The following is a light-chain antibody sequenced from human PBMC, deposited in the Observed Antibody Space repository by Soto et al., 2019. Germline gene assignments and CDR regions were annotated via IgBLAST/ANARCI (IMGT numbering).Light chain of an antibody. V-gene: IGKV1-39*01. CDR2: GAS. CDR3: QQTFYVPPWT. Sequence: DIQMTQSPSSLSASVGDTVTITCRASQNIDIYLKWYQQKAGTAPKVLISGASNLQRGVPSRFSGSGSGTDFTLTINSFQHEDFVTYFCQQTFYVPPWTFGQGTKVDVK. CDR1: QNIDIY. J-gene: IGKJ1*01.